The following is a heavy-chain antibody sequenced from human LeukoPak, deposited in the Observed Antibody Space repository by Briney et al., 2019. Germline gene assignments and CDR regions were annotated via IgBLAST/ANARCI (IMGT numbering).Heavy chain of an antibody. CDR3: ARDFGFYKLDY. CDR2: IYYSGST. J-gene: IGHJ4*02. CDR1: GYSISSGYY. D-gene: IGHD2/OR15-2a*01. V-gene: IGHV4-38-2*02. Sequence: PSETLSLTCTVSGYSISSGYYWGWIRQPPGKGLECIGSIYYSGSTYYNPSLKSRVTISVDTSKNQFSLKLSSVTAADTAVYYCARDFGFYKLDYWGQGTLATVSS.